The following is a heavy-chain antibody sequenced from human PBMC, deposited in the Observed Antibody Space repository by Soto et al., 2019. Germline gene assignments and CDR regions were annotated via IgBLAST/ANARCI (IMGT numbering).Heavy chain of an antibody. CDR2: IIPIFGTA. D-gene: IGHD3-16*01. CDR1: GGTFSSYA. J-gene: IGHJ6*02. CDR3: ARIGMIPGGDYYYYGMDV. V-gene: IGHV1-69*01. Sequence: QVQLVQSGAEVKKPGSSVKVSCKASGGTFSSYAISWVRQAPGQGLEWMGGIIPIFGTANYAQKFQGRVTITADESTSTAYMELSSLRSEDTAVYYCARIGMIPGGDYYYYGMDVWGQGTTVTVSS.